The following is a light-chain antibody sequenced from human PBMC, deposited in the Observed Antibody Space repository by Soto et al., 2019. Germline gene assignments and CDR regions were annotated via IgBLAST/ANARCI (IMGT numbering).Light chain of an antibody. CDR2: GAS. CDR3: QQYGSSPWT. Sequence: EIVLTQSPGTLSLSPGERATLSCRASQSVSSSYLAWYQQKPGQAPRLLIYGASSRATGIPDRFSGSGSGTDFPPTISRLEPEDVAVYYFQQYGSSPWTFGQGTKVEIK. V-gene: IGKV3-20*01. J-gene: IGKJ1*01. CDR1: QSVSSSY.